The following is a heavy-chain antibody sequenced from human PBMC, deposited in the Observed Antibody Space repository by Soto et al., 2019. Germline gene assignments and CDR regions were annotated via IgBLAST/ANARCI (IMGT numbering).Heavy chain of an antibody. CDR1: GFTFGDHA. Sequence: PGGSLRLSCTASGFTFGDHAMSWFRQAPGKGLEWVAFIRSKAYGGTTEYAASVKGRFTISRDDSKSIAYLQMNSLKTEDTAIFYCSRDFHSSSWGNWFDPWGQGTLVTVSS. J-gene: IGHJ5*02. D-gene: IGHD6-6*01. V-gene: IGHV3-49*03. CDR3: SRDFHSSSWGNWFDP. CDR2: IRSKAYGGTT.